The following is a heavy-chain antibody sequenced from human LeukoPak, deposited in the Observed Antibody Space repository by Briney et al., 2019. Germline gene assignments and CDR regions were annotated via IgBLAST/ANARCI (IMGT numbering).Heavy chain of an antibody. CDR1: EFTFSSYA. Sequence: GGSLRLSCAASEFTFSSYAMHWVRQAPGKGLEWVAVISYDGSNKNYGDSVKGRFTISRDNSKNTLYLQMNSLSAEDTAVYYCASSSGWPPYLDYWGQGTLVTVSS. V-gene: IGHV3-30*04. D-gene: IGHD6-19*01. CDR3: ASSSGWPPYLDY. CDR2: ISYDGSNK. J-gene: IGHJ4*02.